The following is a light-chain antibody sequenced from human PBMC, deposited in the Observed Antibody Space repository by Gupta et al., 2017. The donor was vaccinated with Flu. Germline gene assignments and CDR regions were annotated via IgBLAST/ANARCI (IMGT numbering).Light chain of an antibody. Sequence: DITLTPSPSSLSASVGDRVTITCQASQDISNYLNWYQQKPGKAPKLLIYDASNLETGVPSRFSGSGSGTDFTFTISSLQPEDIATYYCQQDDNLPLTFGGGTKVEIK. J-gene: IGKJ4*01. CDR2: DAS. CDR3: QQDDNLPLT. CDR1: QDISNY. V-gene: IGKV1-33*01.